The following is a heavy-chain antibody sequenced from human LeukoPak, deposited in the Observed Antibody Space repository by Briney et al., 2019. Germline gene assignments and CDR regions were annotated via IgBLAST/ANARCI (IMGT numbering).Heavy chain of an antibody. Sequence: SQTLSLTCTVSGGSISSGTYYWTWIRQPAGKGLEWIGRIYSSGSTSYNPSLDSRVRISIDTSKNQFSLKLSSVTAADTAVYYCARVHYGDYVDYWGRGTLVTVSS. J-gene: IGHJ4*02. CDR2: IYSSGST. CDR3: ARVHYGDYVDY. CDR1: GGSISSGTYY. V-gene: IGHV4-61*02. D-gene: IGHD4-17*01.